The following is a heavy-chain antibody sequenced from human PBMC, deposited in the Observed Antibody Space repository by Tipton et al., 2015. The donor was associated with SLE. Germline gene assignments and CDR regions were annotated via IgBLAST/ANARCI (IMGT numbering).Heavy chain of an antibody. D-gene: IGHD3-10*01. J-gene: IGHJ4*02. CDR3: VRGRWSYSLNYFDY. CDR1: GFNVSDNY. CDR2: FYSGAGI. Sequence: QLVQSGGGWIQPGGSLRLSCGASGFNVSDNYMNWVRQAPGKGLEWVSVFYSGAGIYYADSVKGRFTISRDNSKNTLYLQMNSLRAEDTAMYYCVRGRWSYSLNYFDYWGQGTLVTVSS. V-gene: IGHV3-53*01.